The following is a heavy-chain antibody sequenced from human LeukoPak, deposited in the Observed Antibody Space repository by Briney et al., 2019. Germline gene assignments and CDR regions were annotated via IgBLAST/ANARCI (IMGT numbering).Heavy chain of an antibody. CDR1: GGSISSDY. D-gene: IGHD1-26*01. V-gene: IGHV4-34*01. CDR2: INHSGST. CDR3: ARWEGGSYYDFDY. J-gene: IGHJ4*02. Sequence: SETLSLTCTVSGGSISSDYWSWIRQPPGKGLEWIGEINHSGSTNYNPSLKSRVTISVDTSKNQFSLKLSSVTAADTAVYYCARWEGGSYYDFDYWGQGTLVTVSS.